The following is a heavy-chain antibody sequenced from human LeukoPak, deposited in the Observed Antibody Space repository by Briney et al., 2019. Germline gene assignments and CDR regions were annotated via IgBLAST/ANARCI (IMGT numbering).Heavy chain of an antibody. CDR2: IYYSGTT. D-gene: IGHD1-26*01. CDR3: ARGFGGATTSFDY. CDR1: GGSVSSGTYY. J-gene: IGHJ4*02. V-gene: IGHV4-61*01. Sequence: SETLSLTCTVSGGSVSSGTYYWSWIRQPPGKGLEWLGYIYYSGTTNYNPSLKSRVTISIDTSRNQFSLKLSSVTAADTAVYYCARGFGGATTSFDYWGQGTLVTVSS.